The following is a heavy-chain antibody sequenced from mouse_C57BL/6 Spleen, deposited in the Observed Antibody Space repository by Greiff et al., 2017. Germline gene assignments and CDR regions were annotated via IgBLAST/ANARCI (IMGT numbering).Heavy chain of an antibody. V-gene: IGHV3-6*01. CDR2: ISYDGSN. J-gene: IGHJ3*01. D-gene: IGHD1-1*01. Sequence: EVQLVESGPGLVKPSQSLSLSCSVTGYSFTSCYYWYLIRQFPGKNLEFMGIISYDGSNNYNPSLKNRITITRDKSKNQFFLKLKTVTTEDTAADYCARESQNYYGSSDDWGQGTLVTVSA. CDR3: ARESQNYYGSSDD. CDR1: GYSFTSCYY.